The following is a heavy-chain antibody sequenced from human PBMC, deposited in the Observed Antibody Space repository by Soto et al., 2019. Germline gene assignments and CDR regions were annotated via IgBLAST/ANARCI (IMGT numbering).Heavy chain of an antibody. V-gene: IGHV4-59*01. CDR2: VFSSGST. Sequence: SETLSLTCTVSDGSISGYYWSWIRQPPGKGLEWTGYVFSSGSTDYNPSLKSRVTILVDTSKNQLSLTLKSVTAADTAVYFFARGFTMLGSGWSDIDDWGQGSLVTV. J-gene: IGHJ4*02. CDR3: ARGFTMLGSGWSDIDD. CDR1: DGSISGYY. D-gene: IGHD6-19*01.